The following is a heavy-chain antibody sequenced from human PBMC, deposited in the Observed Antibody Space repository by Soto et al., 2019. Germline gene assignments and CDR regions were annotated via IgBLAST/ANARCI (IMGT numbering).Heavy chain of an antibody. V-gene: IGHV4-31*03. J-gene: IGHJ4*02. CDR1: GGSISSGGYY. D-gene: IGHD3-3*01. CDR3: ARNVGGYDFWNGYSYFDY. CDR2: IYYSGST. Sequence: SETLSLTCTVSGGSISSGGYYWSWIRQHPGKGLEWIGYIYYSGSTYYNPSLKSRVTISVDTSKNQFSLKLSSVTAADTAVYYCARNVGGYDFWNGYSYFDYWGQGTLVTVSS.